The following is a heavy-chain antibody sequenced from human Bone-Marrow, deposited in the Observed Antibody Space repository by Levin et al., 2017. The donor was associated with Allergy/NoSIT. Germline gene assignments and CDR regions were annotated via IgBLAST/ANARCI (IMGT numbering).Heavy chain of an antibody. CDR3: AHRGDVTIAATWDAGYFDY. D-gene: IGHD2-15*01. CDR1: GFSLTTYGVG. Sequence: SGPTLVKPTQTLTLTCTVSGFSLTTYGVGVGWIRQAPGKTLESLALIYGDDDRRYSPSLKTRLAIFRDTSKNQVVLTMTNMDPVDTATYYCAHRGDVTIAATWDAGYFDYWGQGMLVTVSS. V-gene: IGHV2-5*02. J-gene: IGHJ4*02. CDR2: IYGDDDR.